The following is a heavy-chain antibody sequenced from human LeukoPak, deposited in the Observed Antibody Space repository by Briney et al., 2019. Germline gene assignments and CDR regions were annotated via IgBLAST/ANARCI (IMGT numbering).Heavy chain of an antibody. CDR3: ALEYSSSATFDY. D-gene: IGHD6-6*01. V-gene: IGHV1-69*05. CDR1: GGTFISYA. Sequence: SVKVSCKASGGTFISYAISWVRQAPGQGLEWMGGIIPIFGTANYAQKFQGRVTITTDESTSTAYMELSSLRSEDTAVYYCALEYSSSATFDYWGQGTLVTVSS. CDR2: IIPIFGTA. J-gene: IGHJ4*02.